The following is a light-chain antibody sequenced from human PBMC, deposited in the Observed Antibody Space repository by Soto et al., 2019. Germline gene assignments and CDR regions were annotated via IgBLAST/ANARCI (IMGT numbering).Light chain of an antibody. V-gene: IGLV1-44*01. CDR3: AAWGDSLSSYYV. Sequence: QSVLTQPPSASGTPGQRVTISCSGSSSNIGRNIVNWYQQLPGTAPKLLIFNNNQRPSGVPDRFSASKSATSSSLAISGLQYEDEADYYCAAWGDSLSSYYVFGTGNKLNVL. J-gene: IGLJ1*01. CDR2: NNN. CDR1: SSNIGRNI.